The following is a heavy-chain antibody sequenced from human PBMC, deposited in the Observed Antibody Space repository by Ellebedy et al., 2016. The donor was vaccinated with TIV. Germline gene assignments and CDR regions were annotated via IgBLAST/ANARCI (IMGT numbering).Heavy chain of an antibody. CDR1: GFTFSSFA. V-gene: IGHV3-23*01. J-gene: IGHJ4*02. CDR2: IGTTDDT. CDR3: AKNPPGGYYDS. Sequence: GGSLRLSCAASGFTFSSFAMSWVRQAPGKGLEWVSNIGTTDDTYYADSVEGRFTISRDNSKNTLYLQMNTLRAEDTAVYYCAKNPPGGYYDSWGQGTLVTVSS. D-gene: IGHD3-22*01.